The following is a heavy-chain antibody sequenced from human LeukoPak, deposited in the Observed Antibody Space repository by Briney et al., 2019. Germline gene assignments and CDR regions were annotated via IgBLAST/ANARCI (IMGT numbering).Heavy chain of an antibody. CDR2: IYYSGST. Sequence: SETLSLTCTVPGGSITRYYWSSIRQPPGKGLEWIGYIYYSGSTNYNPSLKSRVTISVDTSKNQFSLKLSSMNAADTDVYCCARGEDCNAWGVYFDYWGQGTLVTVSS. J-gene: IGHJ4*02. CDR3: ARGEDCNAWGVYFDY. CDR1: GGSITRYY. D-gene: IGHD2-21*01. V-gene: IGHV4-59*01.